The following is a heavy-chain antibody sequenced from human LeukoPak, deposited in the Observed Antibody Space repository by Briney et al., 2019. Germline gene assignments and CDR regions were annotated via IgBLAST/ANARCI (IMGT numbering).Heavy chain of an antibody. V-gene: IGHV4-39*01. CDR3: ARHRYYDILTGYWSGAFDI. Sequence: SETLSLTCTVSGGSISTSSYYWGWVRQPPGKGLEWIGNIFYSGSTYYSPSLKSRVTISLDTSRNQFSLKLSSVTDADTAVYYCARHRYYDILTGYWSGAFDIWGQGTMVTVSS. CDR2: IFYSGST. J-gene: IGHJ3*02. CDR1: GGSISTSSYY. D-gene: IGHD3-9*01.